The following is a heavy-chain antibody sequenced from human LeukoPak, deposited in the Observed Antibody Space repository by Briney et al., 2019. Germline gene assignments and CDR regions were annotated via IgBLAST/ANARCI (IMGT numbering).Heavy chain of an antibody. CDR2: INPSGGST. V-gene: IGHV1-46*01. D-gene: IGHD4-23*01. J-gene: IGHJ3*02. Sequence: ASVKVSCKASGYTFTSYYMHWVRQAPGQGLEWMGIINPSGGSTSYAQKFQGRVTMTRDMSTSTVYMELSSLRSEDTAVYYCARLGTTVVNGLFAFDIWGQGTMVTVSS. CDR1: GYTFTSYY. CDR3: ARLGTTVVNGLFAFDI.